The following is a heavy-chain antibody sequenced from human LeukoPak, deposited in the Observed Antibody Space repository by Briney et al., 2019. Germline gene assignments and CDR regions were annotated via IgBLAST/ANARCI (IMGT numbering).Heavy chain of an antibody. CDR2: IYWNDDK. Sequence: SGPTLVKPTQTLTLTCTFSGFSLSTSGVSVGWIRQPPGKALEWLALIYWNDDKRYSPSLKSRLTITKDTSKNQVVLTMTNMDPVDTATYYCAHRYGYYDSCGYRYYFDYWGQGTLVTVSS. J-gene: IGHJ4*02. D-gene: IGHD3-22*01. V-gene: IGHV2-5*01. CDR1: GFSLSTSGVS. CDR3: AHRYGYYDSCGYRYYFDY.